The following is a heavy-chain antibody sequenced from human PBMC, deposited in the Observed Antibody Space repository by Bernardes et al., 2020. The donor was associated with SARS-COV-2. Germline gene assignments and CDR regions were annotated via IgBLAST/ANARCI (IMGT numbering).Heavy chain of an antibody. J-gene: IGHJ5*02. V-gene: IGHV4-39*01. CDR1: GGSITSSSFY. CDR2: ICYSGRI. Sequence: SETLSLTCTVSGGSITSSSFYWGWIRQPPGEGLEWIGIICYSGRIYYNPSLKSRVTISVDTSKNQFSLKLSSVTAADTAVYYCGRQKEYANWLDPWGQGTLVTVSS. CDR3: GRQKEYANWLDP.